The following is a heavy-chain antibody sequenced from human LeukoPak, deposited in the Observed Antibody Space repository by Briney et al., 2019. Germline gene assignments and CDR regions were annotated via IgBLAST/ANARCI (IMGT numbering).Heavy chain of an antibody. J-gene: IGHJ4*02. Sequence: PGGSLRLSCAASGFTVSSNYMSWVRQAPGKGLEWVSVIYSGGSTYYADSVKGRFTISRDNSKNTLYLQMNSLRAEDTAVYYCARDGPTYYYDSSGYYPTLSWGQGTLVTVSS. D-gene: IGHD3-22*01. CDR2: IYSGGST. CDR3: ARDGPTYYYDSSGYYPTLS. V-gene: IGHV3-66*01. CDR1: GFTVSSNY.